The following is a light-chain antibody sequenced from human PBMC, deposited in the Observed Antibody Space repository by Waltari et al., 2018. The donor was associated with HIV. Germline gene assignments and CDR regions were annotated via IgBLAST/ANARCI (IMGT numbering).Light chain of an antibody. CDR2: EVS. CDR3: GSYTSISTQYV. J-gene: IGLJ1*01. V-gene: IGLV2-14*01. CDR1: SSDVGGYNY. Sequence: QSALTQPPSVSGSPGQSITISCTGTSSDVGGYNYVSWYQQHPAKAPKLMIYEVSHRPSGVSNRFSGSKSGTTASLTISGLQAEDEADYYCGSYTSISTQYVFGTGTRVTVL.